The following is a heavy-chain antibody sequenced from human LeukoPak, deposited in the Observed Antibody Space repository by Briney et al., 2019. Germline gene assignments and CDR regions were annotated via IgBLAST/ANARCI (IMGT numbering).Heavy chain of an antibody. CDR2: ISYDGGKK. J-gene: IGHJ3*02. CDR1: GFTFSTYG. D-gene: IGHD5-18*01. V-gene: IGHV3-30*18. CDR3: AKGKQQWWTFDALDI. Sequence: GGSLRLSCAAAGFTFSTYGMHWVRQAPGKGLEGVALISYDGGKKYYADSVKGRFTISRDNSKNTLYLQTNSLIPDDTAVYYCAKGKQQWWTFDALDIWGQGTTVTVSS.